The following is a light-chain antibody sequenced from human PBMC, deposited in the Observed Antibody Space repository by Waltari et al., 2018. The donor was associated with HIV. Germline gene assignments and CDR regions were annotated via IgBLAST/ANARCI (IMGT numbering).Light chain of an antibody. J-gene: IGKJ3*01. CDR2: DAS. Sequence: DIQMTQSPSSLSASVGDSVTITCRASQTVTNKVNWYQQKPGKAPKVLIYDASTLQSGVPSRFRGGGSWTDFTLTITSLQLDDFATYLCQQSFSSPLTFGPGTKVDI. CDR1: QTVTNK. V-gene: IGKV1-39*01. CDR3: QQSFSSPLT.